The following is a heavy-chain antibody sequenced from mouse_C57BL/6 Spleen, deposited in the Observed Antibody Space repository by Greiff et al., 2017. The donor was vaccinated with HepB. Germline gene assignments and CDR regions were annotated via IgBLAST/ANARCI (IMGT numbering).Heavy chain of an antibody. D-gene: IGHD1-1*01. V-gene: IGHV3-8*01. Sequence: EVKVEESGPGLAKPSQTLSLTCSVTGYSITSDYWNWIRKFPGNKLEYMGYISYSGSTYYNPSLKSRISITRDTSKNQYYLQLNSVTTEDTATYYWSRGITTLVGTYFDVWGTGTTVTVSS. CDR1: GYSITSDY. CDR3: SRGITTLVGTYFDV. CDR2: ISYSGST. J-gene: IGHJ1*03.